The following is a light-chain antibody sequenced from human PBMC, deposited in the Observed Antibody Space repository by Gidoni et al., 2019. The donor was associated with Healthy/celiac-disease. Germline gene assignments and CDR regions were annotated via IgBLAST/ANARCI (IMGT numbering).Light chain of an antibody. Sequence: DIQMTQSPSSLSASVGDRVTITYRASQSISSFLNWYQQKPGKAPKLLIYAASSLQSGVPSRFSGSGSWTDFILTISSLQPEDFATYYCQQSYSTPSTFGGGTKVEIK. CDR2: AAS. CDR1: QSISSF. J-gene: IGKJ4*01. CDR3: QQSYSTPST. V-gene: IGKV1-39*01.